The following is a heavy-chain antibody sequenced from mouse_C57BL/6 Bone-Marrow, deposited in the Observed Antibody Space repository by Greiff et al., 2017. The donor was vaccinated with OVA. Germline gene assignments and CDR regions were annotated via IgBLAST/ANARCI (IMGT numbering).Heavy chain of an antibody. Sequence: QVQLQQSGPELVKPGASVKISCKASGYAFSSSWMNWVKQRPGKGLEWIGRIYPGDGDTNYNGKFKGKATLTADKSSSTAYMQLSSLTSEDSAVYFCARGILRYPYFDYWGQGTTLTVSS. CDR1: GYAFSSSW. J-gene: IGHJ2*01. CDR2: IYPGDGDT. D-gene: IGHD1-1*01. V-gene: IGHV1-82*01. CDR3: ARGILRYPYFDY.